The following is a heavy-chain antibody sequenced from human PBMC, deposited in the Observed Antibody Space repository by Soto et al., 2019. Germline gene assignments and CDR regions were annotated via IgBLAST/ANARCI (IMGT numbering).Heavy chain of an antibody. CDR3: AKRVEYSSSPRYFDY. J-gene: IGHJ4*02. CDR1: GFTFSGYA. CDR2: ISDSGGSR. Sequence: EVQLLESGGGLVQPGGSLRLACAASGFTFSGYAMSWVRQAPGKGLEWVSAISDSGGSRYYADSVKGRFTISRDNSKNTVYLQMNSLRVEDTAVYYCAKRVEYSSSPRYFDYWGQGTLVTVSS. D-gene: IGHD6-6*01. V-gene: IGHV3-23*01.